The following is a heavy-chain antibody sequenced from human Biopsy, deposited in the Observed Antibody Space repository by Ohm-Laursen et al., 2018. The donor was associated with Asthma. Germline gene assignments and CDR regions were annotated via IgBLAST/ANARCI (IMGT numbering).Heavy chain of an antibody. CDR3: ARGQKSAGDRWFDP. CDR2: VNTGNGDT. Sequence: ASVKVSCKASGYNFISFAIHWVRQAPGQRLEWMGWVNTGNGDTKYSQKLQGRVTITRDTSASTAYMEVSRLRSDDTAVYYCARGQKSAGDRWFDPWGQGTLVTVSS. D-gene: IGHD6-13*01. J-gene: IGHJ5*02. CDR1: GYNFISFA. V-gene: IGHV1-3*04.